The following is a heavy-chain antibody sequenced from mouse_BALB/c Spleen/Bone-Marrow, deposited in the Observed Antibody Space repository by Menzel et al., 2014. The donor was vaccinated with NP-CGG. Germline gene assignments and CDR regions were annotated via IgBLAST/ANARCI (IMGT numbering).Heavy chain of an antibody. CDR2: INVNGDTT. Sequence: EVKVVESGGGLVQPGGSLKLSCAASGFTSSNYGMSWVRQTPDKRLEMIATINVNGDTTYHPDSVKGRFTISRDNVKNTLYLQMSSLKSEDTAMYYCARGYDYSSWFAYWGQGTLVTVSA. J-gene: IGHJ3*01. D-gene: IGHD2-4*01. CDR1: GFTSSNYG. CDR3: ARGYDYSSWFAY. V-gene: IGHV5-6-3*01.